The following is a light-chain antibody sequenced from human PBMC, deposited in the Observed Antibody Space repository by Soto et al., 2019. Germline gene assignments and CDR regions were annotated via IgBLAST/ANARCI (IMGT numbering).Light chain of an antibody. CDR3: AAWDDSLYGLV. CDR2: TND. CDR1: SSNVGINP. Sequence: QSVLTQPPSTSGTPGQRATISCSGSSSNVGINPVNWYQQFPGTAPRLLIYTNDQRPSGVPGRFSGSKSGTSASLAISGLQSEDEADYYCAAWDDSLYGLVFGGGTKLTVL. V-gene: IGLV1-44*01. J-gene: IGLJ2*01.